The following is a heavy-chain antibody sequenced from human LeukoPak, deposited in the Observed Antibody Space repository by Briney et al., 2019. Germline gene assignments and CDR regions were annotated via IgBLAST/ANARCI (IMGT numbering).Heavy chain of an antibody. V-gene: IGHV4-4*07. D-gene: IGHD4-11*01. CDR3: ARDGSNYVGERSSMDV. J-gene: IGHJ6*03. CDR1: GVSISSYY. Sequence: SETLSLTCTVSGVSISSYYWSWIRQPAGKGLEWIGRIYTSVSTNYNPSLNSRVTMSVDTSKNQFSLKLSSVTAADTAVYYCARDGSNYVGERSSMDVWGKGTTVTVSS. CDR2: IYTSVST.